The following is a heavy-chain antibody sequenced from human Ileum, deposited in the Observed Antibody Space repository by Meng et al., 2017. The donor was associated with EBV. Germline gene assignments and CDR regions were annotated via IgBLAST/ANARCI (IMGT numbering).Heavy chain of an antibody. V-gene: IGHV4-34*12. CDR3: ARRPTGIDY. Sequence: QVQRKRGGEGLLKPSETLSLTLAVNGGSLRGAYWNWIRQPPGKGLEWIGEIIHGGSPSYNPSLKSRVTISIDTSKNQLSLMLSPVTAADTAVYYCARRPTGIDYWGQGTLVTVSS. D-gene: IGHD2-8*02. J-gene: IGHJ4*02. CDR1: GGSLRGAY. CDR2: IIHGGSP.